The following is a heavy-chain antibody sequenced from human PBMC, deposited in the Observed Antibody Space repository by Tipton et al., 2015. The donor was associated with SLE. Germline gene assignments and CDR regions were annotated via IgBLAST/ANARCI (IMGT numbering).Heavy chain of an antibody. CDR2: IYHTGST. V-gene: IGHV4-4*02. CDR1: GGSISSSNW. D-gene: IGHD3-10*01. J-gene: IGHJ3*02. CDR3: ARDYYGSGFDAFDI. Sequence: TLSLTCAVSGGSISSSNWWSWVRQPPGKGLEWIGEIYHTGSTDYNPSLKSRVTISVDTSKNQFSLRLSSVTAADTAVYYCARDYYGSGFDAFDIWGQGTMVTVSS.